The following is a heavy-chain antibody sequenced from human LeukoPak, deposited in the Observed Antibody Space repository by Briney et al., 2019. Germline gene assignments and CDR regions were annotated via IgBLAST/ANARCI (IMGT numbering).Heavy chain of an antibody. V-gene: IGHV3-64*01. CDR1: GFTFSSYA. CDR2: ISSNGGST. Sequence: GGSLRLSCAASGFTFSSYAMHWVRQAPGKGLEYVSAISSNGGSTYYANSVKGRFTISRDNSKNTLYLQMGSLRAEDMAVYSCARWGQLAFDYWGQGTLVTVSS. J-gene: IGHJ4*02. CDR3: ARWGQLAFDY. D-gene: IGHD6-6*01.